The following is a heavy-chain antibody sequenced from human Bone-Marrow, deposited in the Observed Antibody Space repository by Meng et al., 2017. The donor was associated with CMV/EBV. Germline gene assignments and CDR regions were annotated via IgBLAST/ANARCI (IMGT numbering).Heavy chain of an antibody. CDR3: ARGRIAARPMGGAFEI. CDR1: GFTFSSYA. CDR2: ISGSGGST. D-gene: IGHD6-6*01. Sequence: GESLKISCAASGFTFSSYAMSWVRQAPGKGLEWVSAISGSGGSTYYADSVKGRFTISRDNAKNSLYLQMNSLRAEDTAVYYCARGRIAARPMGGAFEIWGQGTMATVPS. V-gene: IGHV3-23*01. J-gene: IGHJ3*02.